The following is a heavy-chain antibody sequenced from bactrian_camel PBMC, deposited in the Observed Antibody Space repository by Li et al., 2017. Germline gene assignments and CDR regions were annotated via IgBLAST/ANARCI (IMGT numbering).Heavy chain of an antibody. V-gene: IGHV3S40*01. D-gene: IGHD2*01. J-gene: IGHJ6*01. CDR2: INSGGAVA. Sequence: VQLVESGGGSVQTGGSLSLSCAASGFTFSSYYMTWVRQAPGKGLEWVSAINSGGAVAAYADSVKGRFAISRDNAKNTWYLQMNSLKPEDTAVYYCAADRRVGGICYESSRAWGQGTQVTVS. CDR3: AADRRVGGICYESSRA. CDR1: GFTFSSYY.